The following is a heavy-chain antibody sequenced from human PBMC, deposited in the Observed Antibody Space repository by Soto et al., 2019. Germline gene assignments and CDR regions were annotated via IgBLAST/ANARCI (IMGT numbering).Heavy chain of an antibody. CDR2: IKQEESEY. V-gene: IGHV3-7*01. CDR1: GFSFSSYW. J-gene: IGHJ4*02. CDR3: VRDVACDYVN. Sequence: EVQLVESGGGLVQPGGSLRISCTASGFSFSSYWMRWVRQAPGKGLEWVASIKQEESEYSYVDDVKVRFTISRDNVDDFLLLQRISMSANDISVYFCVRDVACDYVNWGQGTLVTVSS. D-gene: IGHD3-16*01.